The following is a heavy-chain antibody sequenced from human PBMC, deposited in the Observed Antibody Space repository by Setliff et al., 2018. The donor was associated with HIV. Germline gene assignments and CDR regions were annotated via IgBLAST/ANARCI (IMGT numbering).Heavy chain of an antibody. CDR3: ARPSGAYCGGDCYGAFDI. D-gene: IGHD2-21*02. Sequence: TLSLTCDVYGGSFSGYYWSWIRQPPGKGLEWIGKINHSGSTNYNPSLKSRVTISVDTSKNQFSLKLSSVTAADTAVYYCARPSGAYCGGDCYGAFDIWGQGTVVTVSS. J-gene: IGHJ3*02. V-gene: IGHV4-34*01. CDR2: INHSGST. CDR1: GGSFSGYY.